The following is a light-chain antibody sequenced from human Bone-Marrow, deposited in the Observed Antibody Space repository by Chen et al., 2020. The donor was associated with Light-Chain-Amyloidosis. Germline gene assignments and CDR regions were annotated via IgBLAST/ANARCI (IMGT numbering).Light chain of an antibody. Sequence: NFMLTQPHPVSESPGKTVIISCTRSSGSIATNYVQWYKQRPGSSPTTVIYEDDQRPSGVPDRFSGSIDRSSNSASLTISGLKTEDEADYYCQSYQGSSQGVFGGGTKLTVL. J-gene: IGLJ3*02. V-gene: IGLV6-57*01. CDR1: SGSIATNY. CDR3: QSYQGSSQGV. CDR2: EDD.